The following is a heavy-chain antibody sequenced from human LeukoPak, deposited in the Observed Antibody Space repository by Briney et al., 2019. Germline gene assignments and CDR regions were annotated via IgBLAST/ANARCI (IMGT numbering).Heavy chain of an antibody. J-gene: IGHJ5*02. CDR2: INPSGGST. CDR3: ARDRSSGWYWFDP. V-gene: IGHV1-46*01. CDR1: GYTFTSYY. D-gene: IGHD6-13*01. Sequence: ASVKVSCKASGYTFTSYYMHWVRQAPGQGLEWMGIINPSGGSTSYAQKFQGRVTMTRDTSTSTVYMELSSLRAEDTAVYYCARDRSSGWYWFDPWGQGTLVTVSS.